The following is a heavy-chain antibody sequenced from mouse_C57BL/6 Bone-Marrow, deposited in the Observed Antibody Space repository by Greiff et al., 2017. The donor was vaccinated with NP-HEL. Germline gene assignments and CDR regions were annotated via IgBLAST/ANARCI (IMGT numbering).Heavy chain of an antibody. V-gene: IGHV1-63*01. D-gene: IGHD1-1*01. Sequence: QVQLKESGAELVRPGTSVKMSCKASGYTFTNYWIGWAKQRPGHGLEWIGDIYPGGGYTNYNEKFKGKATLTADKSSSTAYMQFSSLTSEDSAIYYCARKFGNYYGSSDWYCDVWGTGTTVTVSS. CDR2: IYPGGGYT. CDR3: ARKFGNYYGSSDWYCDV. CDR1: GYTFTNYW. J-gene: IGHJ1*03.